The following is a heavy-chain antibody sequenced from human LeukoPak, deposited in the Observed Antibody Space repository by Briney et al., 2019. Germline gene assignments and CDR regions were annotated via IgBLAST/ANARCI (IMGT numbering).Heavy chain of an antibody. CDR1: GFTCSSYA. CDR3: AKAIYSYGYSAFDY. V-gene: IGHV3-23*01. Sequence: PGGSLRLSCAASGFTCSSYAMSWVRQAPGKGLEWVSAISGSGGSTYYADSVKGRFTISRDNSKNTLYLQMNSLRAEDTAVYYCAKAIYSYGYSAFDYWGQGTLVTVSS. D-gene: IGHD5-18*01. J-gene: IGHJ4*02. CDR2: ISGSGGST.